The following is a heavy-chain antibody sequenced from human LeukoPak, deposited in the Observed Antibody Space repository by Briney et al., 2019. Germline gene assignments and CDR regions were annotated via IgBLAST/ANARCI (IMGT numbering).Heavy chain of an antibody. J-gene: IGHJ4*02. Sequence: PGGPLRLSCAASGFTFSSYWMHWVRQAPGKGLVWVSRINSDGSSTSYADSVKGRFTISRDNAKNTLYLQMNSLRAEDTAVYYCARVRAPFGRKSSGYLGYFDYWGQGTLVTVSS. CDR2: INSDGSST. V-gene: IGHV3-74*01. CDR3: ARVRAPFGRKSSGYLGYFDY. D-gene: IGHD3-22*01. CDR1: GFTFSSYW.